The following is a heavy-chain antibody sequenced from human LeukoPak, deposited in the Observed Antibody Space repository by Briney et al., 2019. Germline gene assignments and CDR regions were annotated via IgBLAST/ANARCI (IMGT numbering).Heavy chain of an antibody. CDR2: INHSGST. CDR3: ARAGYCSSTSCYELDY. CDR1: GGSFSGYY. D-gene: IGHD2-2*01. J-gene: IGHJ4*02. Sequence: PSETLSLTCAVYGGSFSGYYWSWIRQPPGKGLEWIGEINHSGSTNYNPSLKSRVTMSVDTSKNQFSLKLSSVTAADTAVYYCARAGYCSSTSCYELDYWGQGTLVTVSS. V-gene: IGHV4-34*01.